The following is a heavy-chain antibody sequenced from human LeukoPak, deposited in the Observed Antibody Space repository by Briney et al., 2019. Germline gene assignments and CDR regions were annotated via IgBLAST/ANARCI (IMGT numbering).Heavy chain of an antibody. V-gene: IGHV5-51*07. CDR1: GYSFTSYW. D-gene: IGHD4-23*01. CDR2: IYPGDSDT. CDR3: ARIPYGGNYYYYYYMDV. J-gene: IGHJ6*03. Sequence: GESLKISCKGSGYSFTSYWIVWVHQMPGKGLEWMGIIYPGDSDTRYSPSFQGQVTISADKSISTAYLQWSSLKASDTAMYYCARIPYGGNYYYYYYMDVWGKGTTVTVSS.